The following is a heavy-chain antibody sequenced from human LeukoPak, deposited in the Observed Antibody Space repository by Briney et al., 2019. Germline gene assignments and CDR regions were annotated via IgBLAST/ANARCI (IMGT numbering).Heavy chain of an antibody. D-gene: IGHD3-22*01. CDR2: ISGSGGST. Sequence: PGGSLRLSCAASGFTFSSYGMSWVRQAPGKGLEWVSAISGSGGSTYYADSVKGRFTISRDNSKNTLYLQMNSLRAEDTAVYYCAKDLGNYYDSSGYYSGFWNYWGQGTLVTVSS. V-gene: IGHV3-23*01. CDR3: AKDLGNYYDSSGYYSGFWNY. CDR1: GFTFSSYG. J-gene: IGHJ4*02.